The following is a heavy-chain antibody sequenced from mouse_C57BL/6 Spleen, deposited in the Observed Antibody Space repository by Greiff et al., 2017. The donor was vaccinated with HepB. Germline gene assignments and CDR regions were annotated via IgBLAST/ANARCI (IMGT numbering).Heavy chain of an antibody. CDR1: GFSFNTYA. V-gene: IGHV10-1*01. Sequence: EVQVVESGGGLVQPKGSLKLSCAASGFSFNTYAMNWVRQAPGKGLEWVARIRSKSNNYATYYADSVKDRFTISRDDSESMLYLQMNNLKTEDTAMYYCVSIYYDYDGPYYFDYWGQGTTLTVSS. CDR3: VSIYYDYDGPYYFDY. D-gene: IGHD2-4*01. CDR2: IRSKSNNYAT. J-gene: IGHJ2*01.